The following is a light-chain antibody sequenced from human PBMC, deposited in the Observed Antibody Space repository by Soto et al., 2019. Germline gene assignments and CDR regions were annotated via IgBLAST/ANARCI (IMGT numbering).Light chain of an antibody. CDR2: GAS. Sequence: EIVLTQSPGTLSLSPGERATLSCRASQSVSSSCLAWYQQKPGQAPRLLIYGASSRATGIPDRFSGSGSGTDVTLTISRLEPEDFAVYYCQQYGSSPLTFGGGTKVEIK. V-gene: IGKV3-20*01. CDR1: QSVSSSC. CDR3: QQYGSSPLT. J-gene: IGKJ4*01.